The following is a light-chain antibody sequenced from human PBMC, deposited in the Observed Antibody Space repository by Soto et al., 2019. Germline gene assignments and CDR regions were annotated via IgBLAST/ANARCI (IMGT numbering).Light chain of an antibody. J-gene: IGKJ1*01. Sequence: DIQMTQSPPTLSASVGDRVTITCRASQSIRHYLAWYQQMPGKAPKLLIYGASTLQSRGPSRFSGSGSGTEFTLTISSLQPDDFGTYFGQHHNSYSQTFGQGTKVEIK. V-gene: IGKV1-5*01. CDR2: GAS. CDR3: QHHNSYSQT. CDR1: QSIRHY.